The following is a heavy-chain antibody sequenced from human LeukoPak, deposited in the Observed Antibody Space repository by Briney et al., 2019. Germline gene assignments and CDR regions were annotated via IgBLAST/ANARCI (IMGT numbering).Heavy chain of an antibody. CDR2: IYTSGST. D-gene: IGHD5-24*01. J-gene: IGHJ4*02. Sequence: ASETLSLTCTVSGGSISSYYWSWIRQPAGKGLEWIGRIYTSGSTNYNPSLKSRVTMSVDTSKNQFSLKLSSVTAADTAVYYCARDRRGRDGYNYYYGYWGQGTLVTVSS. CDR3: ARDRRGRDGYNYYYGY. CDR1: GGSISSYY. V-gene: IGHV4-4*07.